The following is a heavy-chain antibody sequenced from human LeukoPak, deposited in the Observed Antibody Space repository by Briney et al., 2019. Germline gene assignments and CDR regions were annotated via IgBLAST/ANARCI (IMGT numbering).Heavy chain of an antibody. D-gene: IGHD3-10*01. CDR3: AGWGSLHWFDY. CDR1: GFAFSAYG. Sequence: PGGSLRLSCAASGFAFSAYGMGWVRQAPGNGLEWVANIKQDGSAKYYADSLKARFTISRYNCKNSLYLQMNSLTADDTAVYYCAGWGSLHWFDYWGQGTLSPVS. CDR2: IKQDGSAK. J-gene: IGHJ4*02. V-gene: IGHV3-7*04.